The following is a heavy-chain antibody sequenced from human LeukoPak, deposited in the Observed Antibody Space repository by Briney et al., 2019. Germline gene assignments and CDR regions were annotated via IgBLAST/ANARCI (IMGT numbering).Heavy chain of an antibody. CDR3: ARLDSGGPQSLPDDAFDI. J-gene: IGHJ3*02. D-gene: IGHD2-15*01. CDR1: GFTFSSYG. CDR2: IWYDGSNK. V-gene: IGHV3-33*01. Sequence: GGSLRLSCAASGFTFSSYGMHWVRQAPGKGLEWVAVIWYDGSNKYYADSVKGRFTISRDNSKNTLYLQMNSLRAEDTAVYYCARLDSGGPQSLPDDAFDIWGQGTMVTVPS.